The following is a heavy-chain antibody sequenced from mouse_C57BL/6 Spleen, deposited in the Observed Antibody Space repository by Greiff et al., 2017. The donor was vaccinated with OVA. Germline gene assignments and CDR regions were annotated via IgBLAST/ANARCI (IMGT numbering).Heavy chain of an antibody. V-gene: IGHV1-80*01. Sequence: QVQLQQSGAELVKPGASVKISCKASGYAFSSYWMNWVKQRPGKGLEWIGQIYPGDGDTNYNGKFKGKATLTADKSSSTAYMQLSSLTSEDSAVYFCARRLTGTVYFDYWGQGTTLTVSS. CDR3: ARRLTGTVYFDY. J-gene: IGHJ2*01. CDR1: GYAFSSYW. CDR2: IYPGDGDT. D-gene: IGHD4-1*01.